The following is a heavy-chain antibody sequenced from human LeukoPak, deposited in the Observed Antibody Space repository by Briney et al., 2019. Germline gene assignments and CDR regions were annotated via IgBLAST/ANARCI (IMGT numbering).Heavy chain of an antibody. CDR3: ARSYYDSSGAFDY. CDR1: GFIFSSYE. J-gene: IGHJ4*02. CDR2: ISSSGSTI. Sequence: PGGSLRLSCAASGFIFSSYEMNWVRQAPGKGLEWVSYISSSGSTIYYADSVKGRFTISRDNAKNSLYLQMNSLRAEDTAVYYCARSYYDSSGAFDYWGQGTLVTVSS. V-gene: IGHV3-48*03. D-gene: IGHD3-22*01.